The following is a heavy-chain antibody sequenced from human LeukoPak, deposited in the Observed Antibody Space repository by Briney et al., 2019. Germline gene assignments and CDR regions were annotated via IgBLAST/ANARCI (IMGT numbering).Heavy chain of an antibody. Sequence: PGRSLRLSCVASGFKFHDYAMHWVRQAPGKGLEWVSGLSRHSGSIGYADSVKGRFIISRDNAKNSLYLEMNSLRPEDSALYYCAKETKVGENLYYFDYWGRGTLVTVSS. CDR3: AKETKVGENLYYFDY. J-gene: IGHJ4*02. V-gene: IGHV3-9*01. CDR1: GFKFHDYA. D-gene: IGHD1-26*01. CDR2: LSRHSGSI.